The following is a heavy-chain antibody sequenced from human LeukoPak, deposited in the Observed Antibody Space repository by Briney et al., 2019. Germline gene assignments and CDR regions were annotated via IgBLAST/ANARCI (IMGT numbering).Heavy chain of an antibody. V-gene: IGHV4-59*08. CDR1: GGSISSYY. D-gene: IGHD1-26*01. J-gene: IGHJ4*02. CDR3: ARHGASGSYLYYFDY. Sequence: SETLSLTCTVSGGSISSYYWSWIRQPPGKGPEWIGYTSYSGTTNYNPSLRSRVTISVDTSKNQFSLKLSSVTAADTAVYFCARHGASGSYLYYFDYWGQGTLVTVSS. CDR2: TSYSGTT.